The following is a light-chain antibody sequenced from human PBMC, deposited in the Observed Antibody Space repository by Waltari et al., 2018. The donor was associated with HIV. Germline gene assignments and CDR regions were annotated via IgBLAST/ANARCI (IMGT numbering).Light chain of an antibody. CDR2: DAS. CDR1: QSVSSY. J-gene: IGKJ1*01. CDR3: QQRSNWPPTWT. Sequence: EIVLTQSPATLSLSPGERATLSCRASQSVSSYLAWYQQKPGQAPRLLIYDASNRATGIPARFVGSGSGTDFTLTISSLEAEDFAVYYCQQRSNWPPTWTFGQGTKVEIK. V-gene: IGKV3-11*01.